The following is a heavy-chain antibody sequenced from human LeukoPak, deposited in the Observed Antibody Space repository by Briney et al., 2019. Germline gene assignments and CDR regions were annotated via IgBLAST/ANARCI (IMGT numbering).Heavy chain of an antibody. CDR2: ISSSSSYI. J-gene: IGHJ4*02. V-gene: IGHV3-21*01. CDR1: GFTFSSYS. D-gene: IGHD2-21*01. Sequence: GGSLRLSCAASGFTFSSYSMNWVRRAPGKGLEWVSSISSSSSYIYYADSVKGRFTISRDNAKNSLYLQMNSLRAEDTAVYYCARDLRRADCWGQGALVTVSS. CDR3: ARDLRRADC.